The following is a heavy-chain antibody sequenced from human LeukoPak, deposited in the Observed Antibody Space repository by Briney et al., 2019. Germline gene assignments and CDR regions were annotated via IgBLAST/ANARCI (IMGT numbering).Heavy chain of an antibody. V-gene: IGHV1-69*13. Sequence: GAAVKVSCKASASTFTSYTNRLVRLAHGPGLEWMGGTNTSFGSANYAQKCQGRVTITADESTSTVYMELSSLRAEDTAVYYCGFGSGGSYYYYYMDVWGKGTTVTVSS. CDR2: TNTSFGSA. J-gene: IGHJ6*03. CDR1: ASTFTSYT. D-gene: IGHD3-10*01. CDR3: GFGSGGSYYYYYMDV.